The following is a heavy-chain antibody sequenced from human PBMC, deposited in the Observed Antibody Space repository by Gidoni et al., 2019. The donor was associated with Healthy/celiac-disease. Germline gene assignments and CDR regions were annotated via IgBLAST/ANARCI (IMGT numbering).Heavy chain of an antibody. V-gene: IGHV1-2*02. J-gene: IGHJ6*02. Sequence: VQLVQSGAEVTKPGASVQVSCQASGSTFTGYSMTWVRQAPGQGLEWMGWSNPNSGGTNYAQKFQGRVTMTRDTSSSTGYMELSRLRSDDTAVYYGARDQERYYYGMDVWGQGTTVTVS. CDR3: ARDQERYYYGMDV. CDR2: SNPNSGGT. CDR1: GSTFTGYS. D-gene: IGHD1-26*01.